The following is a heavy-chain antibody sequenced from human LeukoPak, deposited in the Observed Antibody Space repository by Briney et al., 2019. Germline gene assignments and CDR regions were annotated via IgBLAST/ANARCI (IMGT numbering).Heavy chain of an antibody. Sequence: NSSETLSLTCTVSGGSISSGDYYWSWIRQPPGKGLEWIGYIYYSGSTYYNPSLKSRVTISVDTSKNQFSLKLSSVTAADTAVYYCAREPYDFWSGPNWFDPWGQGTLVTVSS. D-gene: IGHD3-3*01. CDR1: GGSISSGDYY. CDR3: AREPYDFWSGPNWFDP. V-gene: IGHV4-30-4*08. CDR2: IYYSGST. J-gene: IGHJ5*02.